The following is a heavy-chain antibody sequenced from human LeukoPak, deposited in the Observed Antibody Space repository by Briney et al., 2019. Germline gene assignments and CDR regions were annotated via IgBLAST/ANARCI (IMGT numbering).Heavy chain of an antibody. CDR3: ARGSSWFHY. J-gene: IGHJ4*02. CDR2: ISTSGSA. Sequence: SETLSLTCTVSGDSISSNSWTWIRQPAGEGLEWIGRISTSGSAYYNPSLKSRVTMSIDTSKNQFSLRLSSVTAADTAMYYCARGSSWFHYWGQGTLVTVSS. V-gene: IGHV4-4*07. D-gene: IGHD6-13*01. CDR1: GDSISSNS.